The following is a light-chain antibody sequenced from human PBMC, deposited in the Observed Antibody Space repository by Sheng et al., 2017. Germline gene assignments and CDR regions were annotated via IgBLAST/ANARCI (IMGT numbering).Light chain of an antibody. CDR3: SSYTTSSTWV. CDR1: SSDVGGYNY. J-gene: IGLJ3*02. Sequence: HSALTQPASVSGSPGQSITISCTGTSSDVGGYNYVSWYQQHPGKDPKLMIYDVSNRPSGVSNRFSGSKSGNTASLTISGLQAEDEADYYCSSYTTSSTWVFGGGTKLTVL. CDR2: DVS. V-gene: IGLV2-14*03.